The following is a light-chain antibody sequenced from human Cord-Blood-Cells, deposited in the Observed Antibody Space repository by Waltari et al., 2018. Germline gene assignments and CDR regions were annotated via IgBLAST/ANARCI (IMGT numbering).Light chain of an antibody. J-gene: IGLJ2*01. Sequence: SYELTPPPSVSVSPAQTASITCTGDKLGAKSACWYQKRPGQSPVLVIYQDSKRPSGIPERFSGSNSGNTATLTISGTQAMDEADYYCQAWDSSTAVFGGGTKLTVL. CDR1: KLGAKS. V-gene: IGLV3-1*01. CDR2: QDS. CDR3: QAWDSSTAV.